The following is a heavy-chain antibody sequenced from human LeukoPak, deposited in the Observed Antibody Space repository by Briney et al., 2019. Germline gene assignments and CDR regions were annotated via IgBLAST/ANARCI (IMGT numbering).Heavy chain of an antibody. V-gene: IGHV3-21*01. D-gene: IGHD5-12*01. CDR1: GFTFSSFA. Sequence: GGSLRLSCAASGFTFSSFAMHWVRQAPGKGLEWVSSISSSSSYIYYADSVKGRFTISRDNAKNSLYLQMNSLRAEDTAVYYCARAFDSSGYDLDYWGQGTLVTVSS. CDR3: ARAFDSSGYDLDY. CDR2: ISSSSSYI. J-gene: IGHJ4*02.